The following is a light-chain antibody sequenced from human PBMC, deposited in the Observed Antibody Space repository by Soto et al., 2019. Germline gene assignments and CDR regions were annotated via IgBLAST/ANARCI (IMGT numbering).Light chain of an antibody. Sequence: DIQMIQSPSSLSASVGDRVTVTCRSSHSISPYLNWYQQKPGRAPTLLIYAASSLQIGVPSRFNGRGSGTDFTLTISSLQPEDFATYYCQQSFTTHYTFGQGTRLGI. CDR3: QQSFTTHYT. J-gene: IGKJ2*01. V-gene: IGKV1-39*01. CDR1: HSISPY. CDR2: AAS.